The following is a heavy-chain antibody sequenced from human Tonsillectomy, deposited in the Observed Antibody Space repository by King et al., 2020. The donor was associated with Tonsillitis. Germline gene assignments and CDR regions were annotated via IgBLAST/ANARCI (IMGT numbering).Heavy chain of an antibody. D-gene: IGHD6-13*01. CDR1: GYTFTSYA. Sequence: QLVQPGSELKKPGASVKVSCKASGYTFTSYAMNWVRQAPGQGLEWMGWINTNTGNPTYAQGFTGRFVFSLDTSVSTAYLQICSLKAEDTAVYYCARDRLRGAGSSWFLRWFDPWGQGTLVTVSS. CDR3: ARDRLRGAGSSWFLRWFDP. CDR2: INTNTGNP. V-gene: IGHV7-4-1*01. J-gene: IGHJ5*02.